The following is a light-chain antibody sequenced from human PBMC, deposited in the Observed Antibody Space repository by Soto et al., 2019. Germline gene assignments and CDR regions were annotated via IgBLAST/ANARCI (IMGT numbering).Light chain of an antibody. CDR1: QSVDSN. CDR3: QQYNTSPTT. V-gene: IGKV3-15*01. J-gene: IGKJ5*01. Sequence: IVMTQSPATLSVSPGERVTLSCRVSQSVDSNFAWYQQRPGQAPRLLIYGASTRATDVPARFSASGSGTDFTLTISSLQSEDFVVYYCQQYNTSPTTFGQGTRLEIK. CDR2: GAS.